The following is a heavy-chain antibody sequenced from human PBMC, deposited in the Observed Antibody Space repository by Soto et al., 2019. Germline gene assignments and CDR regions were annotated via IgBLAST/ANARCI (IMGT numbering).Heavy chain of an antibody. J-gene: IGHJ4*02. CDR1: GFAFSNYW. CDR3: ASGGWETPI. Sequence: EVQLVESGGGLVQPGGSLRLSCAASGFAFSNYWMSWVRQAPGQGLEWVATMNPDGSQEYYVDSVKGRFTVSGDNATKSLYLQMNSVREGDTAVYYGASGGWETPIWCQGTAVTASS. D-gene: IGHD1-26*01. CDR2: MNPDGSQE. V-gene: IGHV3-7*03.